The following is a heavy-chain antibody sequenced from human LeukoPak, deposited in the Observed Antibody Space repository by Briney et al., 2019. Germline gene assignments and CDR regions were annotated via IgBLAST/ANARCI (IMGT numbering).Heavy chain of an antibody. J-gene: IGHJ4*02. CDR1: GGSLSSYY. CDR3: ARQGGYASTLEY. D-gene: IGHD5-12*01. CDR2: ISYSGST. Sequence: SETLSLTRTVSGGSLSSYYWSWIRQPPGKGLEWIGYISYSGSTNYNPSLKSRVTISVDTSKNQFSLKLSSVTAADTAVYYCARQGGYASTLEYWGQGALVTVSS. V-gene: IGHV4-59*08.